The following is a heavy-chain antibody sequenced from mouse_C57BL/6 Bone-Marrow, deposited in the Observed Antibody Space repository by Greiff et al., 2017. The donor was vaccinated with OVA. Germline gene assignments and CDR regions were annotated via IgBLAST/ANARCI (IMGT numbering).Heavy chain of an antibody. J-gene: IGHJ2*01. V-gene: IGHV1-50*01. CDR3: ARGDYYGSAY. CDR1: GYTFTSYW. D-gene: IGHD1-1*01. CDR2: IDPSGSYT. Sequence: QVQLQQPGAELVKPGASVKLSCTASGYTFTSYWMQWVKQRPGQGLEWIGEIDPSGSYTNYNQKFKGKATLTVDTSSSTVYMQLSSLTSEDSAVYYCARGDYYGSAYWGQGTTLTVSS.